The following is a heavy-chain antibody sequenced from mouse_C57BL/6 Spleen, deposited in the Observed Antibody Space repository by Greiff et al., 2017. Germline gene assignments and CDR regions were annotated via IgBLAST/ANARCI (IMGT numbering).Heavy chain of an antibody. CDR1: GYTFTDYE. V-gene: IGHV1-15*01. CDR3: TRWGYGRVYAMDY. J-gene: IGHJ4*01. Sequence: VQLQQSGAELVRPGASVTLSCKASGYTFTDYEMHWVKQTPVHGLEWIGAIDPETGGTAYNQKFKGKAILTADKSSSTAYMELRSLTSEDSAVYYCTRWGYGRVYAMDYWGQGTSGTVSS. D-gene: IGHD1-1*01. CDR2: IDPETGGT.